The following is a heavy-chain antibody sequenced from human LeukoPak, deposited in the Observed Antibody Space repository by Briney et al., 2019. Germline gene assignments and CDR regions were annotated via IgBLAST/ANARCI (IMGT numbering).Heavy chain of an antibody. CDR3: ARETRDFYRWFDP. D-gene: IGHD1-14*01. Sequence: GGSLRLSCAASGFTFSSYGMHWVRQAPGKGLEWVAVISYDGSNKYYADSVKGRFTISRDNSKNTLYLQMNSLRAEDTAVYYCARETRDFYRWFDPWGQGTLVTVSS. J-gene: IGHJ5*02. V-gene: IGHV3-30*03. CDR1: GFTFSSYG. CDR2: ISYDGSNK.